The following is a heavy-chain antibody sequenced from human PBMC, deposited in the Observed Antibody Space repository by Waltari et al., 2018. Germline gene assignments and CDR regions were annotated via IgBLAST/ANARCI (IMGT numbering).Heavy chain of an antibody. CDR1: GFTFSTYS. CDR3: ASETSYCTSTSCYWFDY. CDR2: ISRSSSTI. Sequence: EVQLVESGGGLVQTGGSLRLSCTASGFTFSTYSMNWVRQAPGKGLEWVSYISRSSSTISYADSVKGRFTISRDNAKNTLYRQMNSLRAEDTAVYYCASETSYCTSTSCYWFDYWGQGTLVTVSS. V-gene: IGHV3-48*01. J-gene: IGHJ4*02. D-gene: IGHD2-2*01.